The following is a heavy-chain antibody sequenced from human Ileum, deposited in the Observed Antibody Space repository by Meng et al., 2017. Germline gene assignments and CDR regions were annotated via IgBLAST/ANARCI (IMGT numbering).Heavy chain of an antibody. D-gene: IGHD1-26*01. CDR2: IHHSGRT. CDR1: GGSFNDSY. CDR3: VRGPARETHDFDY. V-gene: IGHV4-34*01. Sequence: QLHHNQCGAGLLKPSEPLCPTSAVLGGSFNDSYWSWLRQSPGKWLEWIGQIHHSGRTNYKSSLERRVTISVDTSKSPSSLKLTSVTAADTAMYYCVRGPARETHDFDYWGQGALVTVSS. J-gene: IGHJ4*02.